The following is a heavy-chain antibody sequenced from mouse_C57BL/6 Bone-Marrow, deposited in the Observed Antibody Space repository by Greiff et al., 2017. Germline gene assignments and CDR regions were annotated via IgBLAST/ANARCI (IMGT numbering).Heavy chain of an antibody. V-gene: IGHV1-50*01. CDR2: IDPSDSYT. CDR3: ARDGYSNYEAY. D-gene: IGHD2-5*01. Sequence: QVQLQQPGAELVKPGASVKLSCKASGYTFTSYWMQWVKQRPGQGLEWIGEIDPSDSYTNYNQKFKGKATLTVDTSSSTAYMQLSSLTSEDSAVYYCARDGYSNYEAYWGQGTLVTVSA. CDR1: GYTFTSYW. J-gene: IGHJ3*01.